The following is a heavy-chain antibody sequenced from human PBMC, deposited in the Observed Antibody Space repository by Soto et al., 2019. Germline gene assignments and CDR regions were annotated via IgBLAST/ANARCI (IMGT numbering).Heavy chain of an antibody. CDR1: GFTFSNYW. V-gene: IGHV3-74*01. Sequence: EVQLVESGGGLVQPGGSLRLSCAASGFTFSNYWMHWVRQAPGKGLVWVSRINPTGSVTSYADSVEGRFSISRDSAKNTLSLQMDGLRGEDTAVYYCARVRNGEYSFDYWGQGTLVTVSS. CDR3: ARVRNGEYSFDY. D-gene: IGHD3-10*01. CDR2: INPTGSVT. J-gene: IGHJ4*02.